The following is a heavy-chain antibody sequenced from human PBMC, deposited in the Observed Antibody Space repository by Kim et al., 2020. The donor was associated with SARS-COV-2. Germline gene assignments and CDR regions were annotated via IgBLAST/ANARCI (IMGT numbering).Heavy chain of an antibody. Sequence: SETLSLTCTVSSDSFSAYYWSWIRQIPGKGLEWIGYIFYSGSTNYNPSLKSRATIPWDTSRNQFSLELTSVTQADTAVYYCARSEGRASWHQFDYWGQGVLVTASS. V-gene: IGHV4-59*01. CDR2: IFYSGST. CDR1: SDSFSAYY. J-gene: IGHJ4*02. CDR3: ARSEGRASWHQFDY.